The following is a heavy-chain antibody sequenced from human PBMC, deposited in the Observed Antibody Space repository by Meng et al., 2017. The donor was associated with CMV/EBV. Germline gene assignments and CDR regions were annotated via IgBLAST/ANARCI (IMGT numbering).Heavy chain of an antibody. CDR2: INSDGNST. Sequence: GESLKISCAASGFTFSSYWMHWVRQAPGKGLVWVSRINSDGNSTSYADSVKGRFTISRDNAKNTLYLQMSSLRAEDTAVYYCARDGGQFGELSYGMDVWGQGTTVTVSS. CDR1: GFTFSSYW. J-gene: IGHJ6*02. V-gene: IGHV3-74*01. D-gene: IGHD3-10*01. CDR3: ARDGGQFGELSYGMDV.